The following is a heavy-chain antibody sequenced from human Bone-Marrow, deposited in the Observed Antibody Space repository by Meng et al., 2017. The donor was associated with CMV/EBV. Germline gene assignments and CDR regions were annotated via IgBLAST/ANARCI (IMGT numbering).Heavy chain of an antibody. Sequence: QLQVLESGPGLVKPSVALPLTRTVSGGSIRSSRYYWRWLRQPPGKGLEWIGSIYYSGSTYYHPSLKSRVTISVDTSKNQFSLKLSSVTAADTAVYYCASGFFSPDGYNPYFDYWGQGTLVTVSS. CDR2: IYYSGST. V-gene: IGHV4-39*07. CDR3: ASGFFSPDGYNPYFDY. CDR1: GGSIRSSRYY. J-gene: IGHJ4*02. D-gene: IGHD5-24*01.